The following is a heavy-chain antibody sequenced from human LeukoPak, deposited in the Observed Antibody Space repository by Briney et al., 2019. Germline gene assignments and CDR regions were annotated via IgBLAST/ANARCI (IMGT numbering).Heavy chain of an antibody. CDR2: ISSNGDST. V-gene: IGHV3-64*04. CDR3: ARRTFPNDAFDV. J-gene: IGHJ3*01. D-gene: IGHD1-7*01. Sequence: GGSLRLSCSASGFTFSSYAMHWVRQAPGKGLEYVSAISSNGDSTYYADSVKGRFTISRDNPKRSLYLQMNSLRAEDTAVYYCARRTFPNDAFDVWGQGTVVTVSS. CDR1: GFTFSSYA.